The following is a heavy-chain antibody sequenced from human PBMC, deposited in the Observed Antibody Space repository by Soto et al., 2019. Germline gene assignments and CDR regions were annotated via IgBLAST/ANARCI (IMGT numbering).Heavy chain of an antibody. Sequence: GASVKVSCKASGYTFTSYYMHWVRQAPGQGLEWMGIINPSGGSTSYAQKFQGRVTMTRDTSTSTVYMELSSLRSEDTAVYYCAIIAAAGTDAFDIWGQGTMVTVS. CDR1: GYTFTSYY. D-gene: IGHD6-13*01. J-gene: IGHJ3*02. V-gene: IGHV1-46*01. CDR3: AIIAAAGTDAFDI. CDR2: INPSGGST.